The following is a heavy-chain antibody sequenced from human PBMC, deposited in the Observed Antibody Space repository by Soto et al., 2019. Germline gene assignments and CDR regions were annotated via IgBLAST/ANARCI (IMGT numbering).Heavy chain of an antibody. Sequence: EVQLLESGGDLVQPGGSLRLSCVASGFTFSGYAMTWVRQAPGKGLEWVSTISPGGDTHYADSVKGRFTISRDNAKDTLFIAMNRLRAEDTAVYYCAKDPSTGYADHWGQGTLVTVSS. CDR1: GFTFSGYA. CDR3: AKDPSTGYADH. CDR2: ISPGGDT. D-gene: IGHD3-9*01. J-gene: IGHJ4*02. V-gene: IGHV3-23*01.